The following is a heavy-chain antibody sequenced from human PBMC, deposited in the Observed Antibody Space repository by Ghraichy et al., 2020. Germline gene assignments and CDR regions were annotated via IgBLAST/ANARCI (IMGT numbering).Heavy chain of an antibody. Sequence: SETLSLTCTVSGGSISNYYWSWIRQPPGKGLEWIGYIYYSGSTNYNPSLKSRVTISVHTSKNQFSLKLSSVTAADTAVYYCARAPSGGTAAGARYYYYMDVWGKGTTVTVSS. V-gene: IGHV4-59*01. CDR2: IYYSGST. CDR1: GGSISNYY. J-gene: IGHJ6*03. CDR3: ARAPSGGTAAGARYYYYMDV. D-gene: IGHD6-13*01.